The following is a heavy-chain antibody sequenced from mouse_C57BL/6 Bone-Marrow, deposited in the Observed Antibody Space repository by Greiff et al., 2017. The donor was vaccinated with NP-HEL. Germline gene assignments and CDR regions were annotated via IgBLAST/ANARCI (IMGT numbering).Heavy chain of an antibody. D-gene: IGHD1-1*01. CDR1: GFNIKDDY. J-gene: IGHJ3*01. V-gene: IGHV14-4*01. CDR2: IDPENGDT. CDR3: TTVGFAY. Sequence: EVQLQESGAELVRPGASVKLSCTASGFNIKDDYMHWVKQRPEQGLEWIGWIDPENGDTEYASKFQGKATITADTSSNTAYLQLSSLTSEDTAVYYWTTVGFAYWGQGTLVTVSA.